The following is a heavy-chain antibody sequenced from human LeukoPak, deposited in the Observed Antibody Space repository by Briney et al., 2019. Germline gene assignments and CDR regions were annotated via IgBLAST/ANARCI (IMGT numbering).Heavy chain of an antibody. J-gene: IGHJ4*02. D-gene: IGHD3-22*01. V-gene: IGHV3-11*04. Sequence: PGGSLRLSCAASGFTFSDYYMSWIRQAPGKGLEWVSYISSSGSTIYYADSVKGRFTISRDNSKNTLYLQMGSLRAEDMAVYYCAREGYYYDSSGYYSHYYFDYWGQGTLVTVSS. CDR1: GFTFSDYY. CDR3: AREGYYYDSSGYYSHYYFDY. CDR2: ISSSGSTI.